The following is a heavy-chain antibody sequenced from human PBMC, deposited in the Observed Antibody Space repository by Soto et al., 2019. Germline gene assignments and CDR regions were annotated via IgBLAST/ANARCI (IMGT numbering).Heavy chain of an antibody. CDR1: GDSVASNGAC. CDR3: ARVHCSAGTCLDGLDF. D-gene: IGHD2-15*01. V-gene: IGHV6-1*01. Sequence: SQTLSLTCVISGDSVASNGACWNWIRQSPSRGLQWLGRIYYRSKWFHDYAASVESRMAINPDTSRNQFSLQLNYVTPEDTAVYYCARVHCSAGTCLDGLDFWGQGTTVTVSS. CDR2: IYYRSKWFH. J-gene: IGHJ6*02.